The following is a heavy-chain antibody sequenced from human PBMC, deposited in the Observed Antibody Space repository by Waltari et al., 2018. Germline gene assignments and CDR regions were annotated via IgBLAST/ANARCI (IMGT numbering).Heavy chain of an antibody. V-gene: IGHV4-39*07. CDR3: AALRGVVIATQQGNAFDI. CDR1: GGSISSSSYY. D-gene: IGHD2-21*01. Sequence: QLQLQESGPGLVKPSETLSLTCTVPGGSISSSSYYWGWIGSIYYSGSTYYNPSLKSRVTISVDTSKNQFSLKLSSVTAADTAVYYCAALRGVVIATQQGNAFDIWGQGTMVTVSS. J-gene: IGHJ3*02. CDR2: IYYSGST.